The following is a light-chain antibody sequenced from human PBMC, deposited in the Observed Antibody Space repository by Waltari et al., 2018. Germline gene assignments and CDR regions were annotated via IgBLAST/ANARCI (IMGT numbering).Light chain of an antibody. Sequence: EIVLTQSPGTLSLSPGKRATLSCRARQSVSSNYLAWYQQKPGQAPRLLIYGASSRATGIPDRFSGSGSGTDFTLTISRLEPEDFAVYFCQHYGSSPFTFGGGTKVEIK. CDR1: QSVSSNY. J-gene: IGKJ4*01. CDR3: QHYGSSPFT. V-gene: IGKV3-20*01. CDR2: GAS.